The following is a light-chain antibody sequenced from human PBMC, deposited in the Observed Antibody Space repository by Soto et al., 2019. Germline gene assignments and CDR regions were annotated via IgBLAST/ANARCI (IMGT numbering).Light chain of an antibody. Sequence: EIMLTQSPGTLSLSPGERATLSYRASQSVSSSYLAWYQQKPGQAPRLLIYGASSRATGIPDRFSGRGSGTDFTLTISRLEPEDFAVYYCQQYGSSPRTFGQWTKVEIK. J-gene: IGKJ1*01. CDR1: QSVSSSY. CDR3: QQYGSSPRT. CDR2: GAS. V-gene: IGKV3-20*01.